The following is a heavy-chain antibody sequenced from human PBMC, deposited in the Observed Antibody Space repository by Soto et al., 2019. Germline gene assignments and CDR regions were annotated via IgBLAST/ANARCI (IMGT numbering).Heavy chain of an antibody. CDR1: GDSISSTNYY. CDR3: ARHPRSPNFDP. V-gene: IGHV4-39*01. D-gene: IGHD3-10*01. Sequence: PSETLSLTCTVSGDSISSTNYYWAWVRRPPGEGREGIGSVYSRGNAHYKASLKSRVTISLDTSKNQFSLELSSVTAADTAIYYCARHPRSPNFDPWGQGTLVTVSS. J-gene: IGHJ5*02. CDR2: VYSRGNA.